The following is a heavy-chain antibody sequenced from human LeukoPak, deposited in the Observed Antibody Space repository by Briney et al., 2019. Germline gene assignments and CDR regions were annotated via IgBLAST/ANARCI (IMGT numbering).Heavy chain of an antibody. CDR3: ARPGAVYDYVSFDY. Sequence: KPSETLSLTCAVYGGSFSGYYWSWIRQPPGKGLEWIGEINHSGSTYYNPSLKSRVTISVDTSKNQFSLKLSSVTAADTAVYYCARPGAVYDYVSFDYWGQGTLVTVSS. V-gene: IGHV4-34*01. D-gene: IGHD3-16*01. CDR1: GGSFSGYY. CDR2: INHSGST. J-gene: IGHJ4*02.